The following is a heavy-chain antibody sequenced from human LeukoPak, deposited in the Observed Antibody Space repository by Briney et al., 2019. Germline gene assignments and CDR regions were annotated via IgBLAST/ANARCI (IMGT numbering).Heavy chain of an antibody. V-gene: IGHV1-2*02. J-gene: IGHJ4*02. CDR2: INPNSGGT. CDR1: GYTFNGFY. CDR3: ARWMATVTTPDY. Sequence: ASVKVSCKASGYTFNGFYLHWVRQAPGQGLEWMGWINPNSGGTNYAQKFQGRVTMTRDTSISTAYMELSRLRSDDTAVYYCARWMATVTTPDYWGQGTLVTVST. D-gene: IGHD4-11*01.